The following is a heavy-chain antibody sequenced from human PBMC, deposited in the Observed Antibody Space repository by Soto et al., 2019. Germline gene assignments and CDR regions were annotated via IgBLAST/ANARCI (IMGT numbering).Heavy chain of an antibody. CDR2: IYTSGST. V-gene: IGHV4-4*07. CDR1: GGTISGYY. D-gene: IGHD3-10*01. CDR3: ARGGGSGSYYNDYYYYGMDV. J-gene: IGHJ6*02. Sequence: PSETLSLTCTVTGGTISGYYWTWIRQSAGGGLDWIGRIYTSGSTNYNPSLKSRVTMSVDTSKNQFSLKLSSVTAADTAVYYCARGGGSGSYYNDYYYYGMDVWGQGTTVTVSS.